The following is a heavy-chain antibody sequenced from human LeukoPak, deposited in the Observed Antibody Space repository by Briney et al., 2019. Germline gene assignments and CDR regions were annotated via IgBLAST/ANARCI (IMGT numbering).Heavy chain of an antibody. CDR3: ARERGAARHPLDY. CDR2: IIPIFGTA. J-gene: IGHJ4*02. CDR1: GGTFSSYA. V-gene: IGHV1-69*01. Sequence: SVKVSCKASGGTFSSYAISWVRQAPGQGLEWMGGIIPIFGTANYAQKFQGRVTITADESTSTAYMELSSLRSEDTAVYYCARERGAARHPLDYWGQGTLVTVSS. D-gene: IGHD6-6*01.